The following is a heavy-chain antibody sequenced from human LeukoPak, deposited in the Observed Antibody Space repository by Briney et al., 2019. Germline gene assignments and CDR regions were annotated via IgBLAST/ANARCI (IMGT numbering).Heavy chain of an antibody. D-gene: IGHD3-22*01. J-gene: IGHJ4*02. V-gene: IGHV4-59*01. CDR2: ISLSGNT. Sequence: PSERLSLTCTVSGGSISSDYWSWIRQPPGKGLEWIGYISLSGNTNYNPSLKSRVTISVDTSENQFSLKLSSVTAADTAVYYCARGFGSSGDFDYWGQGTLVTVS. CDR3: ARGFGSSGDFDY. CDR1: GGSISSDY.